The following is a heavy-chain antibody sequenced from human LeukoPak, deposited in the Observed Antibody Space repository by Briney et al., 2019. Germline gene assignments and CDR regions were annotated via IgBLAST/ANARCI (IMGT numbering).Heavy chain of an antibody. CDR3: ARRGGDRDYVWGSYRPYYFDY. Sequence: PSETLSLTCAVYGGSFSGYFWSWIRQPPGKGLEWIGEINHSGSTNYNPSLKSRVTISVDTSKNQFSLKLSSVTAADTAVYYCARRGGDRDYVWGSYRPYYFDYWGQGTLVTVSS. CDR1: GGSFSGYF. D-gene: IGHD3-16*02. CDR2: INHSGST. J-gene: IGHJ4*02. V-gene: IGHV4-34*01.